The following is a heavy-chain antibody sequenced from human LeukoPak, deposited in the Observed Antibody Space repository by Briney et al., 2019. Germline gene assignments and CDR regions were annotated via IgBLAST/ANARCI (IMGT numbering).Heavy chain of an antibody. V-gene: IGHV3-30-3*01. CDR2: IFYDGNAV. Sequence: GGSLRLSCTASGFPFSGNAMHWVRQAPGKGLEWVGVIFYDGNAVHYADSVKGRFTISRDNSKNTLYLQMNSLGTDDTAVYYCAREEEWELPDYWGQGTLVIVSS. D-gene: IGHD1-26*01. J-gene: IGHJ4*02. CDR1: GFPFSGNA. CDR3: AREEEWELPDY.